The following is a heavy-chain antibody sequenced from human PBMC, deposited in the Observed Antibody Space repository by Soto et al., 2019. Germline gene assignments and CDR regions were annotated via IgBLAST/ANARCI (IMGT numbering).Heavy chain of an antibody. D-gene: IGHD3-3*02. V-gene: IGHV4-61*03. CDR3: ARLPDISGWPVDY. CDR1: GGSVSSNGYY. J-gene: IGHJ4*02. CDR2: IHDNGRT. Sequence: QVQLQESGPGLVKPSETLSLTCIVSGGSVSSNGYYWTWIRQSPGRGLEWIGYIHDNGRTHYNPSLKSRVTMSRDMSENHVSLKLSSVTIADTAVYYCARLPDISGWPVDYWGQGTLVTVSS.